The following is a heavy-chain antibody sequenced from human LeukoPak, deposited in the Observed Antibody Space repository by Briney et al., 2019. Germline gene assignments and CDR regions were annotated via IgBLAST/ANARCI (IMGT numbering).Heavy chain of an antibody. CDR2: IYTSGST. Sequence: SETLSLTCTVSGGSVSSYYWSWIRQPAGKGLEWIGRIYTSGSTNYNPSLKSRVTMSVDTSKNQFSLKLSSVTAADNAVVYYSGGHVNTMVTRGAVDIGGEGTMDTVSS. CDR3: SGGHVNTMVTRGAVDI. J-gene: IGHJ3*02. V-gene: IGHV4-4*07. CDR1: GGSVSSYY. D-gene: IGHD4-17*01.